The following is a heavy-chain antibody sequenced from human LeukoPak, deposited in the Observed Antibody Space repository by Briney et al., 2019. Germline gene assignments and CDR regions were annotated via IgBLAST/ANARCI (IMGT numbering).Heavy chain of an antibody. CDR3: ARPLKYYYGMDV. V-gene: IGHV3-21*01. Sequence: GSLRLSCAASGFTFSSYSMNWVRQAPGKGLEWVSSISSSSSYIYYADSVKGRFTISRDNAKNSLYLQKNSLRAEDTAVYYCARPLKYYYGMDVWGQGTTVTVSS. J-gene: IGHJ6*02. CDR2: ISSSSSYI. CDR1: GFTFSSYS.